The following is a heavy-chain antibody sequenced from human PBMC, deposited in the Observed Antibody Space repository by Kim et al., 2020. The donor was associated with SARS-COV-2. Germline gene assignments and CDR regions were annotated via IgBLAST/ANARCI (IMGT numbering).Heavy chain of an antibody. Sequence: TTDYADSVKGRFTISRDNGRGILYLQMNSVRAEDTALYYCATTNWLDSWGQGTQVTVSS. D-gene: IGHD1-26*01. V-gene: IGHV3-74*01. J-gene: IGHJ5*01. CDR2: TT. CDR3: ATTNWLDS.